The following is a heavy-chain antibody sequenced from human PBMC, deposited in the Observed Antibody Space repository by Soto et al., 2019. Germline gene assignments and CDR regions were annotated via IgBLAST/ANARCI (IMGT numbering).Heavy chain of an antibody. CDR2: INHSGST. J-gene: IGHJ6*02. CDR3: AREGLLRFLEWLLDPGYYGMDV. Sequence: SETLSLTCAVYGGSFSGYDWSWIRQPPGKGLEWIGEINHSGSTNYNPSLKSRVTISVDTSKTQFSLKLSSVTAADTAVYYCAREGLLRFLEWLLDPGYYGMDVWGQGTTVTVSS. CDR1: GGSFSGYD. V-gene: IGHV4-34*01. D-gene: IGHD3-3*01.